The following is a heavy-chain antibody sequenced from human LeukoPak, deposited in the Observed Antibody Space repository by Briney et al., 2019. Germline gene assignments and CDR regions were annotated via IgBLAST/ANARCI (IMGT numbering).Heavy chain of an antibody. Sequence: ASVKVSCKASGYTFTGYYMHWVRQAPGQGLEWMGWINHNSGGTNYAQKLQGRVTMTRDTSISTAYMELSRLRSDDTAVYYCAREEVEYYYDSSGYLIDYWGQGTLVTVSS. CDR3: AREEVEYYYDSSGYLIDY. CDR1: GYTFTGYY. D-gene: IGHD3-22*01. J-gene: IGHJ4*02. CDR2: INHNSGGT. V-gene: IGHV1-2*02.